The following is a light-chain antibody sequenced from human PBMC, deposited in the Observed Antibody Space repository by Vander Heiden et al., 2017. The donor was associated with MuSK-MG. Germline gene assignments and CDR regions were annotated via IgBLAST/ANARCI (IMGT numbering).Light chain of an antibody. Sequence: MQMTQYPASLSASLGDRVTITCRASQGISNYLAWYQQKPGKVPKLLIYAASTLQSGVPARFSGSGSGTDFTLTISSLQPEDVATYYCQKYNSAPRTFGQGTKVEIK. CDR3: QKYNSAPRT. J-gene: IGKJ1*01. V-gene: IGKV1-27*01. CDR2: AAS. CDR1: QGISNY.